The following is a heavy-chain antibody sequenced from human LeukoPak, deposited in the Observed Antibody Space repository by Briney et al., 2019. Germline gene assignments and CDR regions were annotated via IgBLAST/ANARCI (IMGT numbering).Heavy chain of an antibody. CDR1: GYTFTSYA. D-gene: IGHD1-26*01. J-gene: IGHJ4*02. Sequence: ASVKVSCKASGYTFTSYAMHWVRQAPGQGLEWMGRINPNSGGTNYAQKFQGRVTMTRDTSISTAYMELSRLRSDDTAVYYCARSGPGSGSYLYWGQGTLVTVSS. V-gene: IGHV1-2*06. CDR2: INPNSGGT. CDR3: ARSGPGSGSYLY.